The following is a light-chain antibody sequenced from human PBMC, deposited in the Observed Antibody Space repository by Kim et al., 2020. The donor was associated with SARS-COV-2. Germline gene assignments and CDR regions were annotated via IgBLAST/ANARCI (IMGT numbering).Light chain of an antibody. Sequence: ALGQTVRLTCQGDSLRNYYATWYQQRPGQAPTLVLYGKYDRPSGIPDRFSGSASGNTASLTITGAQAEDEGDDYCSSRDTTGDHVVFGGGTKLTVL. CDR1: SLRNYY. V-gene: IGLV3-19*01. CDR3: SSRDTTGDHVV. CDR2: GKY. J-gene: IGLJ3*02.